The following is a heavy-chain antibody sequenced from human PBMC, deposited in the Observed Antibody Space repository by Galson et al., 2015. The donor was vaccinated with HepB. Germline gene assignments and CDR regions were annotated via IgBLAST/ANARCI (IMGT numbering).Heavy chain of an antibody. V-gene: IGHV3-66*01. CDR2: IYSGGST. Sequence: SLRLSCAASGFTVSSNYMSWVRQAPGKGLEWVSVIYSGGSTYYADSVKGRFTISRDNSKNTLYLQMNSLRAEDTAVYYCARGPPTGYSSSWSNYYYYYGMDVWGQGTTVTVSS. CDR3: ARGPPTGYSSSWSNYYYYYGMDV. D-gene: IGHD6-13*01. J-gene: IGHJ6*02. CDR1: GFTVSSNY.